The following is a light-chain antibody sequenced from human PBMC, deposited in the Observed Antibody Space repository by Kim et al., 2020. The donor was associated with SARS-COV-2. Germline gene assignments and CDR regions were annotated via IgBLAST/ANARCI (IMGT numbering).Light chain of an antibody. CDR3: QVWDSSSDHHVV. V-gene: IGLV3-21*04. CDR2: NDS. CDR1: NLASKG. J-gene: IGLJ2*01. Sequence: PGKTARITCGGKNLASKGGHWYKHKPGQAPVLVIYNDSDRPSGIPERFSGSNSGNTATLTISRVEAGDEADYYCQVWDSSSDHHVVFGGGTKLTVL.